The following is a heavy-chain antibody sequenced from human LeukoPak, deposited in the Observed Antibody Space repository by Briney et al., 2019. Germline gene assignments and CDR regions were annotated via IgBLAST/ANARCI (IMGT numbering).Heavy chain of an antibody. CDR3: ARDLSGSVGATTDY. D-gene: IGHD1-26*01. V-gene: IGHV3-30*04. Sequence: GRSLRLSCAASGFTFSSYAMHWVRQAPGKGLEWVAVISYDGSNKYYADSVKGRFTISRDNSKNTLYLQMNSLRAEDTAVYYCARDLSGSVGATTDYWGQGTLVTVSS. CDR1: GFTFSSYA. CDR2: ISYDGSNK. J-gene: IGHJ4*02.